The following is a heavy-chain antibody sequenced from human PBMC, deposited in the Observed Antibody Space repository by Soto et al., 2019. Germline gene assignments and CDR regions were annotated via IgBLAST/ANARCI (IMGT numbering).Heavy chain of an antibody. J-gene: IGHJ4*02. CDR3: ARDKITGLFDY. D-gene: IGHD2-8*02. CDR1: GGSFSGYY. Sequence: QVQLQQWGAGLLKPSETLSLTCAVYGGSFSGYYWTWIRQPPGTGLEWIGEINHSGSTNYNPSLKSRVTRAVDTSKNQFSLKLISVTAADTAVYYCARDKITGLFDYWGQGTLVTVSS. V-gene: IGHV4-34*01. CDR2: INHSGST.